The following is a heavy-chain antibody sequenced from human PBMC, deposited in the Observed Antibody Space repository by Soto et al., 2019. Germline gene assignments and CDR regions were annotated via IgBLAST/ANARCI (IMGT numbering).Heavy chain of an antibody. Sequence: GSLRLSCAASGLTVSSNYMTWVRLRPGKGLEWVSVIHSGGDTYYANSVKGRFTISRHDSGNTVFLQMNGLRPEDTAVYYCTRDGPYYYASRMDVWGQGTTVTGLL. D-gene: IGHD3-10*01. CDR1: GLTVSSNY. CDR3: TRDGPYYYASRMDV. V-gene: IGHV3-53*04. J-gene: IGHJ6*02. CDR2: IHSGGDT.